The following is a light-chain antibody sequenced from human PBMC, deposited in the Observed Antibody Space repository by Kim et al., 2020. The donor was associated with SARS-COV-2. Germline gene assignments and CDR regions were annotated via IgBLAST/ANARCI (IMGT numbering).Light chain of an antibody. CDR1: SLRTNY. J-gene: IGLJ1*01. V-gene: IGLV3-19*01. Sequence: SSELTQDPAVSVALGQTVRITCQGDSLRTNYASWYQQKARQAPVLVIYGKNNRPSGIPDRFAGSSSGSTSSLTITGARAEDEADYYCTSRDSSGNQHVFG. CDR3: TSRDSSGNQHV. CDR2: GKN.